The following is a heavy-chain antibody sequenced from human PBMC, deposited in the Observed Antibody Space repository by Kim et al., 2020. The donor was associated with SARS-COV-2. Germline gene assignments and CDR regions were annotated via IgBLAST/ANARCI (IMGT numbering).Heavy chain of an antibody. CDR3: TRGYLTGSYPYDY. J-gene: IGHJ4*02. CDR1: GFPFSNYA. V-gene: IGHV3-33*01. Sequence: GGSLRLSCAASGFPFSNYAMHWVRQAPGKGLEWVALMWYDGSSEYYADSVKGRFSISRDNSKNTLYLQQNGLIVEDTAIYYCTRGYLTGSYPYDYWGWGTLVTVSS. CDR2: MWYDGSSE. D-gene: IGHD3-9*01.